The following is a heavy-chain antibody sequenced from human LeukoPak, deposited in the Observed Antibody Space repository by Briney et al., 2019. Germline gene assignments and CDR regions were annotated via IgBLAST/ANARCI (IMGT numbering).Heavy chain of an antibody. V-gene: IGHV4-34*01. CDR1: GGSFSGYY. D-gene: IGHD3-9*01. Sequence: PSETLSLTCAVYGGSFSGYYWSWIRQPPGKGLEWIGEINHSGSTNYNPSLKSRVTISVDTSKNQFSLKLSSVTAADTAVYYCARMRYFDWLLAKYYYYYYMDVWGKGTTVTISS. CDR3: ARMRYFDWLLAKYYYYYYMDV. J-gene: IGHJ6*03. CDR2: INHSGST.